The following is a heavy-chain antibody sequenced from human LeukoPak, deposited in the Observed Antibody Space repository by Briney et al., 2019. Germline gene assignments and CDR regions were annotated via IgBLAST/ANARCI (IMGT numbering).Heavy chain of an antibody. D-gene: IGHD4-11*01. Sequence: GGSLRLSCAASGFTFSDYYMSWIRQAPGKGPEWVSGISGGGGGTYYADSVKGRFTISRANSKNTLYLQMKSLRVDDTAVYYCAKSVEHSNYRKFHDWGQGTLVTVSS. CDR3: AKSVEHSNYRKFHD. CDR1: GFTFSDYY. CDR2: ISGGGGGT. J-gene: IGHJ4*02. V-gene: IGHV3-23*01.